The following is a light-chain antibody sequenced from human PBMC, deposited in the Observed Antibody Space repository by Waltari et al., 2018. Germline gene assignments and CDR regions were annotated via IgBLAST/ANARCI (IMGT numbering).Light chain of an antibody. CDR2: EVP. CDR3: QQYKSYLYT. Sequence: DIHMTQSPSSLSASVGDRVTITCRASQSLFKWLAWYQVNPGKPPKILISEVPTLESGVPSRFSGSGSEAEFTLTINNLQTDDSATYYCQQYKSYLYTFGQGTKLEI. CDR1: QSLFKW. V-gene: IGKV1-5*03. J-gene: IGKJ2*01.